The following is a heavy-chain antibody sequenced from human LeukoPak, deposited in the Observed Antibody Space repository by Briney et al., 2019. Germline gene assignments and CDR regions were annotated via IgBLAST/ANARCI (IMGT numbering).Heavy chain of an antibody. CDR2: IGAYNGNT. V-gene: IGHV1-18*01. D-gene: IGHD6-19*01. CDR3: ARASESGWREFDY. Sequence: GASVKVSCKASAYTFTSYGISWVRQAPGQGLEWMGWIGAYNGNTNYAQKFQGRVTMTTGTSTSTAYMELRSLRSDDTAVYYCARASESGWREFDYWGQGTLVTVSS. J-gene: IGHJ4*02. CDR1: AYTFTSYG.